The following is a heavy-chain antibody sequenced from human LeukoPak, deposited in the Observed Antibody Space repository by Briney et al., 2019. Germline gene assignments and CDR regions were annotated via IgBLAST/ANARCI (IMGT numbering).Heavy chain of an antibody. CDR2: ISYDGGNK. D-gene: IGHD2-2*01. Sequence: PGRSLRLSCAASGFSFSSYAMHWVRQAPGKGLEWGAVISYDGGNKYYGDSVKGRFTISRDNSKNTLYLQMNSLRVEDTAVYYCARVVVPASYYYYGMDVWGQGTTVTVSS. CDR3: ARVVVPASYYYYGMDV. J-gene: IGHJ6*02. CDR1: GFSFSSYA. V-gene: IGHV3-30-3*01.